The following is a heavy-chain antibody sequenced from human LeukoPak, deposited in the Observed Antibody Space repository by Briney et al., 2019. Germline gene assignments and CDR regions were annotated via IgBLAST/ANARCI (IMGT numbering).Heavy chain of an antibody. Sequence: GGSLRLSCAASGFTFSSYAMSWVRQAPGKGLEWVSAISGSGGSTYYADSVKGRFTISRDNSKNTLYLQMNSLRAEDTAVYYCAKGGDYYYDTSLDYWGQGTLVTVSS. V-gene: IGHV3-23*01. D-gene: IGHD3-22*01. CDR2: ISGSGGST. CDR1: GFTFSSYA. J-gene: IGHJ4*02. CDR3: AKGGDYYYDTSLDY.